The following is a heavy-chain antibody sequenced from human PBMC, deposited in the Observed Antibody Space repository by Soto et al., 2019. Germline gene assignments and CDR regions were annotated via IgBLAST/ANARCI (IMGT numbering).Heavy chain of an antibody. CDR1: GFTFNDYY. Sequence: QGPLGESGGGLAKPGGSLRLSCAASGFTFNDYYMSWIRQAPGKGLEWVSYISSSGTTIYYADSVKGRFTISRDNARNSLFLQRSSLRAEDTAVYYCAKGYVWGSYRPSMDVWGHGTTVIVSS. CDR2: ISSSGTTI. D-gene: IGHD3-16*02. J-gene: IGHJ6*02. V-gene: IGHV3-11*01. CDR3: AKGYVWGSYRPSMDV.